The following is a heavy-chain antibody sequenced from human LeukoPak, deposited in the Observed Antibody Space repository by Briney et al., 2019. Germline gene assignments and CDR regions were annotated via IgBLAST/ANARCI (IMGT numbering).Heavy chain of an antibody. J-gene: IGHJ4*02. CDR1: GFTFSNYW. D-gene: IGHD3-3*01. V-gene: IGHV3-7*01. CDR3: ARTYYDFWSGYFDLFDY. CDR2: IKQDGSEK. Sequence: GGSLRLSCAASGFTFSNYWMSWVRQAPGKGLEWVANIKQDGSEKYYVDSVKGRFTISRDNAKNSLYLQMNSLRAEDTAVYYCARTYYDFWSGYFDLFDYWGQGTLVTVSS.